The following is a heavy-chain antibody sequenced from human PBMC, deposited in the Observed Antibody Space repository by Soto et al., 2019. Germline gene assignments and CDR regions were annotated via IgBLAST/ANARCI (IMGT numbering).Heavy chain of an antibody. CDR2: IYYSGST. CDR3: AIILEGLCTNGVCQSGSQPQYYYYYMDV. CDR1: GGSISSSSYY. J-gene: IGHJ6*03. V-gene: IGHV4-39*01. D-gene: IGHD2-8*01. Sequence: SPTLSLTCTVSGGSISSSSYYWGWIRQPPGKGLEWIGSIYYSGSTYYNPSLKSRVTISVDTSKNQFSLKLSSVTAADTAVYYCAIILEGLCTNGVCQSGSQPQYYYYYMDVWGKGTTVTVSS.